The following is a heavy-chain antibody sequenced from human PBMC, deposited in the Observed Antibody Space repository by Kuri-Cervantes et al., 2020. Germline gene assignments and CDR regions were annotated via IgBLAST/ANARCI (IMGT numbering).Heavy chain of an antibody. J-gene: IGHJ4*02. D-gene: IGHD3-22*01. CDR3: ARVRDYYDSDSNFDN. Sequence: GSLRLSCAVSGVSISNYFWSWIRQPPGKGLEWIGYIYSGNTNYNPSLKSRITISVDTSKNQFFLKLSLVTAADTAVYYCARVRDYYDSDSNFDNWGQGTLVTVSS. CDR1: GVSISNYF. CDR2: IYSGNT. V-gene: IGHV4-59*12.